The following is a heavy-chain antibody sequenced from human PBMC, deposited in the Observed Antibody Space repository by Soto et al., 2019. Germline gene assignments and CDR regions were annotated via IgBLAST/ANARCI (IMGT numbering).Heavy chain of an antibody. V-gene: IGHV3-23*01. CDR2: ISGSDGST. J-gene: IGHJ4*02. D-gene: IGHD1-26*01. CDR3: ASGIIVGSTTPIFDY. CDR1: EFTFTSYA. Sequence: GGSLRLSCAASEFTFTSYAMSWVRQAPGKGLEWVSGISGSDGSTYYADSVKGRFTISRDNSKNTLYLQMNSLRAEDTAVYYCASGIIVGSTTPIFDYWGQGILVTVSS.